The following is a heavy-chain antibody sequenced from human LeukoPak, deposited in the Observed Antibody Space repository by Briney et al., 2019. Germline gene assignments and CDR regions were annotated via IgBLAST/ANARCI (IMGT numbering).Heavy chain of an antibody. CDR3: ARASGYSYGSYYFDY. D-gene: IGHD5-18*01. CDR2: ISYDGSNK. Sequence: PGGSLRLSCAASGFAFSSYAMHWVRQAPGKGLEWVAVISYDGSNKYYADSVKGRFTISRDNSKNTLYLQMNSLRAEDTAVYYCARASGYSYGSYYFDYWGQGTLVTVSS. CDR1: GFAFSSYA. J-gene: IGHJ4*02. V-gene: IGHV3-30-3*01.